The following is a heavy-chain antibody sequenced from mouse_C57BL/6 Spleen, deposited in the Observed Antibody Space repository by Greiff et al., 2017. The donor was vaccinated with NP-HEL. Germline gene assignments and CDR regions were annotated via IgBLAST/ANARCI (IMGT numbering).Heavy chain of an antibody. Sequence: VQLQQPGAELAKPGASVQMSCKASGYTFTSYWITWVKQRPGQGLEWIGDIYPGSGSTNYNEKFQSKATLTVYTSFSTAYLQLSSLTSEDSAVYYCARWDYPNGDYWYFDVWGTGTTVTVSS. CDR3: ARWDYPNGDYWYFDV. CDR1: GYTFTSYW. V-gene: IGHV1-55*01. D-gene: IGHD4-1*01. CDR2: IYPGSGST. J-gene: IGHJ1*03.